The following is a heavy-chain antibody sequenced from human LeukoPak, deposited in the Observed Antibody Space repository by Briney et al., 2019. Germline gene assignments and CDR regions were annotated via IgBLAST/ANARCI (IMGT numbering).Heavy chain of an antibody. CDR2: VNPNSGGT. Sequence: GASVKVSCKASGYTFTSYGISWVRPSPGQGLEWMGWVNPNSGGTNYAQKFQGRVTMTRNTSISTAYMELSRLRSDDTAVYYCALVGHSYGSRVGAFDIWGQGTMVTVSS. D-gene: IGHD5-18*01. CDR3: ALVGHSYGSRVGAFDI. CDR1: GYTFTSYG. J-gene: IGHJ3*02. V-gene: IGHV1-2*02.